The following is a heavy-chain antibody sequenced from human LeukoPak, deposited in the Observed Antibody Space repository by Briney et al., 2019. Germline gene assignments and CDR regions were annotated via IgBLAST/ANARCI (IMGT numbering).Heavy chain of an antibody. CDR1: GFTFSTYT. V-gene: IGHV3-30-3*01. CDR2: ISYEGSKK. J-gene: IGHJ4*02. D-gene: IGHD6-19*01. Sequence: GESLKISCAASGFTFSTYTMHWVRQAPGKGLEWVALISYEGSKKNYADSVKGRFTISRDNSQNTLYLEMNSLRTEDTAVYYCARAPYTSGWYIAFDYWGQGTLVTVSS. CDR3: ARAPYTSGWYIAFDY.